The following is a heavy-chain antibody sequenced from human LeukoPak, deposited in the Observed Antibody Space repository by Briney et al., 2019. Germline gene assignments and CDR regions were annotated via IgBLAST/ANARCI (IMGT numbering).Heavy chain of an antibody. Sequence: ASVKVSCKASAYTFTGYYIHWLRQAPGQGLEWMGWINLYNGGTNYAQKFQGRVTMTRDTSISTAYMELSNLRSDDTAVYYCARAQWLDAFEIWGQGTMVTVSS. V-gene: IGHV1-2*02. D-gene: IGHD6-19*01. CDR3: ARAQWLDAFEI. CDR2: INLYNGGT. CDR1: AYTFTGYY. J-gene: IGHJ3*02.